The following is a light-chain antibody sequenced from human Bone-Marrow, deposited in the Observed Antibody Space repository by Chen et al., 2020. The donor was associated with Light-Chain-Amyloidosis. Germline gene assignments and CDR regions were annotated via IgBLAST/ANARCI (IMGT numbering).Light chain of an antibody. CDR2: EDN. J-gene: IGLJ3*02. Sequence: FMLTQPRAVSESPGKTVTISCTRSSGSIAGHYVQWFQQRPGRSPTTVIFEDNLRPPGVPDRFSGSIDTSSNSASLSISGLKPEDEADYYCQSYDTSVRVFGGGTRLTVL. CDR1: SGSIAGHY. V-gene: IGLV6-57*01. CDR3: QSYDTSVRV.